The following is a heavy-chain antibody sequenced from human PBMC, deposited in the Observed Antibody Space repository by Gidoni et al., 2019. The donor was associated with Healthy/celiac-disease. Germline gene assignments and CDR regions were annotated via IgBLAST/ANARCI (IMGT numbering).Heavy chain of an antibody. V-gene: IGHV3-49*04. J-gene: IGHJ4*02. CDR3: TRDRRALTLNDYGGNFYYSLLDY. CDR2: IRSKAYGGTT. D-gene: IGHD4-17*01. Sequence: EVQLVESGGGLVQPGRSLRLSCTASGFTFGAYAMSWVRQAPGKGLEGVGFIRSKAYGGTTEYAASVKGRFTISRDDSKSIAYLQMNSLKTEDTAVYYCTRDRRALTLNDYGGNFYYSLLDYWGQGTLVTVSS. CDR1: GFTFGAYA.